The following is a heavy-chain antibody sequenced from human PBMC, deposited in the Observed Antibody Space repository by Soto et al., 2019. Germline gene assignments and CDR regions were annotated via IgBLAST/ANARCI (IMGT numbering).Heavy chain of an antibody. Sequence: GGSLRLSCRASGFTFKNYAMTWVRKCPGKGLQWVSLITGGGTTDYADSAKGRFIISRDNSKNTLSLQMHNLRADDTALYYCAKLKGGLGRFYGLDAWGQGTMVTVSS. CDR1: GFTFKNYA. CDR3: AKLKGGLGRFYGLDA. D-gene: IGHD3-3*01. J-gene: IGHJ6*02. V-gene: IGHV3-23*01. CDR2: ITGGGTT.